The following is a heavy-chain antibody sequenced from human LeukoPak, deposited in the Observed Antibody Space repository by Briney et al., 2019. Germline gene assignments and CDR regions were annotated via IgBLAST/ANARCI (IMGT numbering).Heavy chain of an antibody. CDR2: IYYSGST. CDR1: GGSISSYY. D-gene: IGHD3-22*01. CDR3: ASYDSSGLKGLDQ. J-gene: IGHJ4*02. Sequence: YETLPLTCTVSGGSISSYYWSWIRQPPGKGLEWIGYIYYSGSTNYNPSLKSRVTISLDTSKNQFSLKLSSVTAADTAVYYCASYDSSGLKGLDQWGQETRDIVSS. V-gene: IGHV4-59*08.